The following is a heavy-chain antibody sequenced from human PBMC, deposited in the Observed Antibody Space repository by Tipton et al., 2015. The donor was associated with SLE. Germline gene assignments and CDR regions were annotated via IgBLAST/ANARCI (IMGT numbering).Heavy chain of an antibody. V-gene: IGHV4-39*07. J-gene: IGHJ2*01. D-gene: IGHD2-2*01. CDR1: GGSISSSSYY. Sequence: TLSLTCTVSGGSISSSSYYWGWIRQPPGKGLEWIGSIYYSGSTYYNPSLKSRVTISVDTSKNQFSLKLSSLTAADTAVYYCARRVGNWYFDLWGRGTLVTVSS. CDR3: ARRVGNWYFDL. CDR2: IYYSGST.